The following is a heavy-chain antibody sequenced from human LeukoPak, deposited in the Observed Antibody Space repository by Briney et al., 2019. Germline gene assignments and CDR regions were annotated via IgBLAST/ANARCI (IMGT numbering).Heavy chain of an antibody. D-gene: IGHD4-17*01. CDR3: ARALLGDYVGNWFDP. V-gene: IGHV1-2*02. CDR1: GYTFTGYY. Sequence: ASVKVSCKASGYTFTGYYMHWVRQAPGQGLEWMGWINPNSGGTNYAQKFQGRATMTRDTSISTAYMELSRLRSDDTAVYYCARALLGDYVGNWFDPWGQGTLVTVSS. CDR2: INPNSGGT. J-gene: IGHJ5*02.